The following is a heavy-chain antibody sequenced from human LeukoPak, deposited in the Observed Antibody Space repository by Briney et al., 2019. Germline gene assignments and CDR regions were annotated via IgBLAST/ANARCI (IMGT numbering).Heavy chain of an antibody. V-gene: IGHV1-69*13. J-gene: IGHJ2*01. CDR2: IIPIFGTA. Sequence: SVKVSRKASGGTFSSYAISWVRQAPGQGLEWMGGIIPIFGTANYAQKFQGRVTITADESTSTAYMELSSLRSEDTAVYYCARAGPGSGYYHRWYWYFDLWGRGTLVTVSS. CDR3: ARAGPGSGYYHRWYWYFDL. CDR1: GGTFSSYA. D-gene: IGHD3-3*01.